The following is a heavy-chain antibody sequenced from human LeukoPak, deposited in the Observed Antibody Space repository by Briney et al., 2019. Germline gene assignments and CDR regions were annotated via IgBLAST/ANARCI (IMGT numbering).Heavy chain of an antibody. V-gene: IGHV3-30*18. CDR1: GFTFSSYG. CDR3: AKDRTPSSYYYYGMDV. Sequence: GGSLRLSCAASGFTFSSYGMHWVRQAPGKGLEWVAVISYDGSNKYYADSVKGRFSISRDNSKNTLYLQMNSLRAEDTAVYYCAKDRTPSSYYYYGMDVWGQGTTVTVSS. CDR2: ISYDGSNK. D-gene: IGHD2-15*01. J-gene: IGHJ6*02.